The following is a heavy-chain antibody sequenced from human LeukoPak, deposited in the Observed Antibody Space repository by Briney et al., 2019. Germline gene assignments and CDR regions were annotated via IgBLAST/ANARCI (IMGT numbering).Heavy chain of an antibody. CDR1: GGSFSSGDYY. J-gene: IGHJ5*02. Sequence: SETLSLTCTVSGGSFSSGDYYWSWIRQPPGKGLEWIGYIYYSGSTYYNPSLKSRVTISVDTSKNQFSLKLSSVTAADTAVYYCASLREGGVAHWFDPWGRGTLVTVPS. CDR3: ASLREGGVAHWFDP. CDR2: IYYSGST. D-gene: IGHD2-15*01. V-gene: IGHV4-30-4*01.